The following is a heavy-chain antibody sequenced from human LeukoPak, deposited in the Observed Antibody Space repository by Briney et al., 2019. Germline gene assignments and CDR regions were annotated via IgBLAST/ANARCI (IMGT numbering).Heavy chain of an antibody. CDR2: IWYDGSNK. J-gene: IGHJ4*02. CDR3: ARGGPGYCSSTSCFTYGDY. V-gene: IGHV3-33*01. CDR1: GFTFSSYD. Sequence: GRSLRLSCAASGFTFSSYDMHWVRQAPGKGLEWVAVIWYDGSNKYYADSVKGRFTISRDNSKNTLYLQMNSLRAEDTAVYYCARGGPGYCSSTSCFTYGDYWGEGTLVTVSS. D-gene: IGHD2-2*02.